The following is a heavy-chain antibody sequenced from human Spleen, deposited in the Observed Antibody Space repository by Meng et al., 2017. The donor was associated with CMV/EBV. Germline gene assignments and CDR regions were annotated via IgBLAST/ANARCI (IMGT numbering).Heavy chain of an antibody. V-gene: IGHV1-2*02. D-gene: IGHD2-2*01. J-gene: IGHJ5*02. CDR3: TKDRYCSSRDCKWNWFDP. CDR2: INPNTGGT. Sequence: YSIAAYYIHWVRQAPGQGLEWMGWINPNTGGTNYAPRFQGRVTMTRDTSINTAYMELSSLRSDDTAIYYCTKDRYCSSRDCKWNWFDPWGQGTLVTVSS. CDR1: YSIAAYY.